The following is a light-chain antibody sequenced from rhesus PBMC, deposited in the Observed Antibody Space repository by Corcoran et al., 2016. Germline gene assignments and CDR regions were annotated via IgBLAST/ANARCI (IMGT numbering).Light chain of an antibody. CDR2: KAS. V-gene: IGKV1-21*01. CDR1: QGISSW. Sequence: DIQMTQSPSSLSASVGDRVTITCRASQGISSWLAWYQQKPGKAPNLLIYKASNLQGGVPSRFRGSGSGTDFTLTSSSLQPEDFASYYCQQYNSAPHSFGQGTKVEIK. J-gene: IGKJ2*01. CDR3: QQYNSAPHS.